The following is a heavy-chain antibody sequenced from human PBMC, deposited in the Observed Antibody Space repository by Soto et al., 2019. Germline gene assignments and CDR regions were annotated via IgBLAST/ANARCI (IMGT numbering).Heavy chain of an antibody. CDR2: IWYDGGTT. V-gene: IGHV3-15*01. CDR3: TTDPPLAAATDYYYYGMDV. Sequence: PGGSLSLSCAASGFTFSSYGMHWVRQAPGKGLEWVAVIWYDGGTTDYAAPVKGRFTISRDDSKNTLYLQMNSLKTEDTAVYYCTTDPPLAAATDYYYYGMDVWGQGTTVTVSS. J-gene: IGHJ6*02. D-gene: IGHD2-15*01. CDR1: GFTFSSYG.